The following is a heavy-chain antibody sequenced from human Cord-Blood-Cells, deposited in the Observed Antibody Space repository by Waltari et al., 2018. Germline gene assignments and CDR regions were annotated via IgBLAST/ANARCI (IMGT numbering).Heavy chain of an antibody. CDR1: GGSFSGYY. CDR3: ARFDY. CDR2: INHSGRT. V-gene: IGHV4-34*01. J-gene: IGHJ4*02. Sequence: QVQLQQWGAGLLKPSEPLSLTCAVSGGSFSGYYWSWIRQPPGKGLGWLGEINHSGRTNENPSLKRRVTISVDTSKNQFSLKLSSVTAADTAVYYCARFDYWGQGTLVTVSS.